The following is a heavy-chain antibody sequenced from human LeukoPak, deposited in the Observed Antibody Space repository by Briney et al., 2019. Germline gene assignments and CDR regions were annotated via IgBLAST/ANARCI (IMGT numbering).Heavy chain of an antibody. J-gene: IGHJ4*02. CDR3: ARWFRESLDY. D-gene: IGHD3-10*01. V-gene: IGHV4-34*01. Sequence: SETLSLTCTVSGGSISSYYWSWIRQPPGKGLEWIGEINHSGSTNYNPSLKSRVTISVDTSKNQFSLKLSSVTAADTAVYYCARWFRESLDYWGQGTLVTVSS. CDR1: GGSISSYY. CDR2: INHSGST.